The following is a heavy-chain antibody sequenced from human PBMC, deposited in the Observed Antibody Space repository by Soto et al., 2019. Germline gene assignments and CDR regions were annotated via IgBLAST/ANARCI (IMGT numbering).Heavy chain of an antibody. CDR2: IKSKTDGGTT. D-gene: IGHD3-9*01. CDR1: GFTFSNAW. CDR3: TTAAIMGELRYFDWLSDKRIDFDY. Sequence: GGSLRLSCAASGFTFSNAWMNWVRQAPGKGLEWVGRIKSKTDGGTTDYAAPVKGRFTISRDDSKNTLYLQMNSLKTEDTAVYYCTTAAIMGELRYFDWLSDKRIDFDYWGQGTLVTVSS. J-gene: IGHJ4*02. V-gene: IGHV3-15*07.